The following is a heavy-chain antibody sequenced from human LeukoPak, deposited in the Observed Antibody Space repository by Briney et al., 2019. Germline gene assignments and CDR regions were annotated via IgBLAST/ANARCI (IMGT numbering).Heavy chain of an antibody. J-gene: IGHJ2*01. Sequence: ASVKVSCKASGYTFTSYGISWVRQAPRQGLEWMGWISAYNGNTNYAQKLQGRVTITADESTSTAYMELSSLRSEDTAVYYCARDPLRKYWYFNLWGRGTLVTVSS. CDR2: ISAYNGNT. CDR3: ARDPLRKYWYFNL. V-gene: IGHV1-18*01. CDR1: GYTFTSYG. D-gene: IGHD4-17*01.